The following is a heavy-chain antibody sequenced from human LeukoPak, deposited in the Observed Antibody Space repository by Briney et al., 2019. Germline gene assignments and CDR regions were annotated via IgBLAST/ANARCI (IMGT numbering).Heavy chain of an antibody. CDR2: ISGGSA. CDR1: GFTFSSYA. CDR3: AKDRSSRYDFWSGSFSHYYYYYMDV. Sequence: GGSLRLSCAASGFTFSSYAMSWVRQAPGKGLEWVSAISGGSADYADSVKGRFSISIDNSKNTLYLQMNSLRAEDTAVYYCAKDRSSRYDFWSGSFSHYYYYYMDVWGKGTTVTVSS. V-gene: IGHV3-23*01. J-gene: IGHJ6*03. D-gene: IGHD3-3*01.